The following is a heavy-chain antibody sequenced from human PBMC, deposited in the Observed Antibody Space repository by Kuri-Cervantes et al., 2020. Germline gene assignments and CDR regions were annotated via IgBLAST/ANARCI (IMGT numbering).Heavy chain of an antibody. CDR1: GFTFSSYG. D-gene: IGHD6-19*01. CDR2: IKSQTDGGTT. V-gene: IGHV3-15*01. CDR3: TSPGYSSGWYQYYYYYMDV. Sequence: GESLKISCAAPGFTFSSYGMHWVRQAPGKGLEWVGRIKSQTDGGTTDYAAPVKGRFTISRDDSKNTLYLQMNSLKTEDTAVYYCTSPGYSSGWYQYYYYYMDVWGKGTTVTVSS. J-gene: IGHJ6*03.